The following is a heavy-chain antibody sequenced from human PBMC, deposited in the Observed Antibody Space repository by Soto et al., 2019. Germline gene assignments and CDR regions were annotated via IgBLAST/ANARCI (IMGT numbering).Heavy chain of an antibody. CDR3: TTLYRTHP. CDR1: GITFSNAW. V-gene: IGHV3-15*07. J-gene: IGHJ5*02. D-gene: IGHD3-16*02. CDR2: IRSKTDGEAT. Sequence: EVQLVESGGGLVKPDESLRLSCAVSGITFSNAWIHWVRQAPGRGLEWVALIRSKTDGEATDYAAPVKGRFTISRDDSNATLYLQMNNLKTEDTGIYYCTTLYRTHPWGQGALVTVSS.